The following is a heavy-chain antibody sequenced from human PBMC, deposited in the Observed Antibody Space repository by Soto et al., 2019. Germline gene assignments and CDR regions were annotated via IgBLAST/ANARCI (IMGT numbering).Heavy chain of an antibody. V-gene: IGHV3-21*01. D-gene: IGHD4-17*01. CDR2: ISSSSSYI. J-gene: IGHJ6*02. Sequence: PGGSLRLSCAASGFTFSSYSMNWVRQAPGKGLEWVSSISSSSSYIYYADSVKGRFTISRDNAKNSLYLQMNSLRAEDTVVYYCARDPRSTTSKSMDVWGQGTTVTVSS. CDR1: GFTFSSYS. CDR3: ARDPRSTTSKSMDV.